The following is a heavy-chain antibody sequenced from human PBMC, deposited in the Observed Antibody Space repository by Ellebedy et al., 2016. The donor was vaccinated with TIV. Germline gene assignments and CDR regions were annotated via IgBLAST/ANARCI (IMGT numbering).Heavy chain of an antibody. CDR1: GGSFSGYY. CDR2: INHSGST. Sequence: SETLSLXXAVYGGSFSGYYWSWIRQPPGKGLEWIGEINHSGSTNYNPSLKSRVTISVDTSKNQFSLKLSTVTAADTAVYYCARGGAAAGTRAGNPHDYWGQGTLVTVSS. CDR3: ARGGAAAGTRAGNPHDY. D-gene: IGHD6-13*01. J-gene: IGHJ4*02. V-gene: IGHV4-34*01.